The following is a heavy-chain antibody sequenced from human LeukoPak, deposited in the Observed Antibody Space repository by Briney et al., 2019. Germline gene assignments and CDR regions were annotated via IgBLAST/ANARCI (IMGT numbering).Heavy chain of an antibody. CDR2: INPSGGST. Sequence: ASVKVSCKASGYTFTSYFIHWVRQAPGQGLEWMGIINPSGGSTSYAQKFQGRVTITADKSTSTAYMELSSLRSEDTAVYYCARDAIAVAAKPDYWGQGTLITVSS. CDR1: GYTFTSYF. V-gene: IGHV1-46*01. D-gene: IGHD6-19*01. CDR3: ARDAIAVAAKPDY. J-gene: IGHJ4*02.